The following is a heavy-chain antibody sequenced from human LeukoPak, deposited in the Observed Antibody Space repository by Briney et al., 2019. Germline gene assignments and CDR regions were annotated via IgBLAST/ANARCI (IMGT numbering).Heavy chain of an antibody. D-gene: IGHD3-22*01. J-gene: IGHJ4*02. CDR2: IYYSGST. V-gene: IGHV4-39*01. Sequence: SETLSLTCTVSGGSISSSSYYWGWIRQPPGTGLEWIGSIYYSGSTYYNPSLKSRVTISVDTSKNQFSLKLSSVTAADTAVYYCARPTGDSSGYYYTFDYWGQGTLVTVSS. CDR1: GGSISSSSYY. CDR3: ARPTGDSSGYYYTFDY.